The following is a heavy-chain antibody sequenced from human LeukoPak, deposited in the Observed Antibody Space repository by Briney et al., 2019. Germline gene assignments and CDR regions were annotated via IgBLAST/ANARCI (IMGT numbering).Heavy chain of an antibody. CDR3: ARLYGSGERGSLRVDY. J-gene: IGHJ4*02. D-gene: IGHD3-10*01. V-gene: IGHV1-18*01. Sequence: ASVKVSCKASGYTFTSYDIDWVRQAPGQGLEWIGWMSTYDGKTNYAQKLQGRVTMTTDTSTSTAYMELRSLRSDDTAVYYCARLYGSGERGSLRVDYWGQGTLVTVSS. CDR1: GYTFTSYD. CDR2: MSTYDGKT.